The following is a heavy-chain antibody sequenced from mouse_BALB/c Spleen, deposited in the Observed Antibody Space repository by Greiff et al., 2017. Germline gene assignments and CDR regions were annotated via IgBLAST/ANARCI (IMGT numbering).Heavy chain of an antibody. Sequence: EVKLQESGGGLVKPGGSLKLSCAASGFTFSSYTMSWVRQTPEKRLEWVATISSGGSYTYYPDSVKGRFTISRDNAKNTLYLQMSSLKSEDTAMYYCTREGGTTVVARYAMDYWGQGTSVTVSS. CDR3: TREGGTTVVARYAMDY. CDR2: ISSGGSYT. CDR1: GFTFSSYT. V-gene: IGHV5-6-4*01. J-gene: IGHJ4*01. D-gene: IGHD1-1*01.